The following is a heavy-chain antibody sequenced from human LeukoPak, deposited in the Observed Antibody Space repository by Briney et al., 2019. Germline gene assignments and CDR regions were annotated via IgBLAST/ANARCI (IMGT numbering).Heavy chain of an antibody. V-gene: IGHV3-23*01. CDR3: AKGRAITMLDAFDI. D-gene: IGHD3-10*01. Sequence: AGGSLRLSCAASGFTFSSHAMSWVRQAPGKGLEWVSAISCSGGSTYYAYSVKGRFTISRDNSKNTLYLKINSRRAEGTAVYYCAKGRAITMLDAFDIWGQGTMVTVSS. CDR2: ISCSGGST. J-gene: IGHJ3*02. CDR1: GFTFSSHA.